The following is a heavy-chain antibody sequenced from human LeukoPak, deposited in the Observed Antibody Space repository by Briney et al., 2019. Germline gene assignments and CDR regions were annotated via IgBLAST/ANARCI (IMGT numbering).Heavy chain of an antibody. V-gene: IGHV1-2*02. CDR1: GYTFTGYY. Sequence: ASVTVSCKASGYTFTGYYMHWVRQAPGQGLEWMGWINPNSGGTNYAQKFQGRVTMTRDTSISTAYMELSRLRSDDTAVYYCARVKRDISSWYPRAYWGQGTLVTVSS. CDR3: ARVKRDISSWYPRAY. J-gene: IGHJ4*02. D-gene: IGHD6-13*01. CDR2: INPNSGGT.